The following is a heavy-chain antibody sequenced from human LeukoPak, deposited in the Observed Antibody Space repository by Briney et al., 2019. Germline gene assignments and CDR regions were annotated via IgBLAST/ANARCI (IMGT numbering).Heavy chain of an antibody. V-gene: IGHV4-34*01. Sequence: SETLSLTCAVYGGSLSGYYWSWIRQPPGKGLEWIGEINHSGSTNYNPSLKSRVTISVDTSKNQFSLKLSSVTAADTAVYYCARGSCSSTSCYTVWGQGTLVTVSS. D-gene: IGHD2-2*02. J-gene: IGHJ4*02. CDR1: GGSLSGYY. CDR2: INHSGST. CDR3: ARGSCSSTSCYTV.